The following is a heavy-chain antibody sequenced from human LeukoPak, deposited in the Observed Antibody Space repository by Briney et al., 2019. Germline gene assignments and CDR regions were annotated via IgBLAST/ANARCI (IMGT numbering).Heavy chain of an antibody. D-gene: IGHD3-10*01. CDR3: ARAPLGSGSYSDY. V-gene: IGHV4-59*01. CDR2: IYYSGST. CDR1: GGSISSYY. Sequence: MPSETLSLTCTVSGGSISSYYWSWIRQPPGKGLEWIGYIYYSGSTNYNPSRKSRVTISVDTSKNQFSLKLSSVTAADTAVYCCARAPLGSGSYSDYWGQGTLVTVSS. J-gene: IGHJ4*02.